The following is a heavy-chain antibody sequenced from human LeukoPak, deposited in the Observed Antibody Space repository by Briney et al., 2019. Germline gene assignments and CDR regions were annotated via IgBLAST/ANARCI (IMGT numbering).Heavy chain of an antibody. D-gene: IGHD6-13*01. V-gene: IGHV1-69*04. CDR2: IIPILGIA. CDR1: GGTFSSYA. J-gene: IGHJ5*02. CDR3: ARGRIAAAGHGGSWFDP. Sequence: ASVKVSCKASGGTFSSYAISWVRQAPGQGLERMGRIIPILGIANYARKFQGRVTITADKSTSTAYMELSSLRSEDTAVYYCARGRIAAAGHGGSWFDPWGQGTLATVSS.